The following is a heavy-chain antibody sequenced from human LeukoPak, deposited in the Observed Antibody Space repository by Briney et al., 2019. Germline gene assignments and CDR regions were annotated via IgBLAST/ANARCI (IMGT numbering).Heavy chain of an antibody. V-gene: IGHV3-30*18. CDR1: GFXFSSYG. Sequence: GGSLRLSCVASGFXFSSYGIHWVRQAPGKGLEWVAVISYDGSNKYYADSVKGRFTISRDNSKNTLYLQMNSLRAEDTAVYYCAKGYSGYVDYWGQGTLVTVSS. CDR3: AKGYSGYVDY. CDR2: ISYDGSNK. D-gene: IGHD5-12*01. J-gene: IGHJ4*02.